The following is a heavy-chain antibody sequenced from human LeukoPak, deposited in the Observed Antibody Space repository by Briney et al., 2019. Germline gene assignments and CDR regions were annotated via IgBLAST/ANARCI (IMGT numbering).Heavy chain of an antibody. CDR3: ARPLYGSGSYFGVAAFDY. CDR1: GFTFSSYS. J-gene: IGHJ4*02. CDR2: ISSSSSYI. V-gene: IGHV3-21*01. Sequence: GGSLRLSCAASGFTFSSYSMNRVRQAPGKGLEWVSSISSSSSYIYYADSVKGRFTISRDNAKNSLYLQMNSLRAEDTAVYYCARPLYGSGSYFGVAAFDYWGQGTLVTVSS. D-gene: IGHD3-10*01.